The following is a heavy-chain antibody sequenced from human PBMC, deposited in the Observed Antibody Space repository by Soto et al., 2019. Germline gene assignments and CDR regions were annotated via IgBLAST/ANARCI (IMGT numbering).Heavy chain of an antibody. Sequence: GGSLRLSCAASGFTFSDYYMSWIRQAPGKGLEWVSYISSSGSTIYYADSVKGRFTISRDNAKNSLYLQMNSLRAKDTAVYYCARDVTIFGVPYNYYYMDVWGKGTTVTVSS. J-gene: IGHJ6*03. V-gene: IGHV3-11*01. D-gene: IGHD3-3*01. CDR1: GFTFSDYY. CDR2: ISSSGSTI. CDR3: ARDVTIFGVPYNYYYMDV.